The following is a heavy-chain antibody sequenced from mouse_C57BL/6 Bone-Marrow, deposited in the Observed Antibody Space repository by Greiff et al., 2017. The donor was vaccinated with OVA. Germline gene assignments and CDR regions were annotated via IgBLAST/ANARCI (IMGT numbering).Heavy chain of an antibody. Sequence: VQLQQSGAELVKPGASVKLSCTASGFNINDYYMHWVKQRTEQGLEWIGRIDPEDGETKYAPKFQGKATITADTTSNTAYLQLSILSSEDTAYYYGARSNYYGRAWFAYWGQGTLVTVSA. D-gene: IGHD1-1*01. J-gene: IGHJ3*01. CDR1: GFNINDYY. CDR3: ARSNYYGRAWFAY. V-gene: IGHV14-2*01. CDR2: IDPEDGET.